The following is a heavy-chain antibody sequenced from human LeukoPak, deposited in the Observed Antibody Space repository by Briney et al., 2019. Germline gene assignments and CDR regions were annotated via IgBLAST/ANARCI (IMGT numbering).Heavy chain of an antibody. CDR1: GYTFTSYG. J-gene: IGHJ1*01. CDR3: ARGTGTSSRGQAAVQH. CDR2: ISAYNGNT. V-gene: IGHV1-18*01. Sequence: ASVQVSCKASGYTFTSYGISWVRQAPGQGLEGMEWISAYNGNTNYAQKLQGRVTMTTDTSTSTAYMELRSLRSDDTAVYYCARGTGTSSRGQAAVQHWGQGTLVTVSS. D-gene: IGHD1-7*01.